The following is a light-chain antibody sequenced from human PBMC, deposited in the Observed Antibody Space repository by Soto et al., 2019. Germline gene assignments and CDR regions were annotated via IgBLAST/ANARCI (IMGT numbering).Light chain of an antibody. J-gene: IGKJ1*01. CDR3: QHYNSYSEA. CDR2: KAS. CDR1: QTISSW. Sequence: DIQMTQSPSTLSGSVGDRVTITCRASQTISSWLAWYQQKPGKAPKLQLYKASTLKSGVPSRFSGSGSGTEFTLTISSLQPDDFATYDCQHYNSYSEAFGQGPKVELK. V-gene: IGKV1-5*03.